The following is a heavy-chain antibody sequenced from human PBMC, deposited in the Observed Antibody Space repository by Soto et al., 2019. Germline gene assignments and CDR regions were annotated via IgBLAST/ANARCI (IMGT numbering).Heavy chain of an antibody. Sequence: GGSLRLSCAASGFTFSDHYMDWVRQAPGKGLEWVGRTRNRANKCTTEYAASVKGRFTISRDDSKNSLYLQMNSLETEDTAVYYCTRVRSSTWGLDASDIWGQGIMVTVSS. CDR2: TRNRANKCTT. CDR3: TRVRSSTWGLDASDI. CDR1: GFTFSDHY. V-gene: IGHV3-72*01. D-gene: IGHD6-13*01. J-gene: IGHJ3*02.